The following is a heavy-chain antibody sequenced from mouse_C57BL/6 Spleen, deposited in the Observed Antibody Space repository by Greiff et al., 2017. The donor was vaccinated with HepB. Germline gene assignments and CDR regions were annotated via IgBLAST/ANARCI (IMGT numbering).Heavy chain of an antibody. CDR1: GYTFTSYW. CDR3: ASELGPFDY. CDR2: IYPSDSET. D-gene: IGHD4-1*01. Sequence: QVQLQQPGAELVRPGSSVKLSCKASGYTFTSYWMDWVKQRPGQGLEWIGNIYPSDSETHYNQKFKDKATLTVDKSSNTAYLQLSSLTSEDTAVYYCASELGPFDYWGQGTTLTVSS. V-gene: IGHV1-61*01. J-gene: IGHJ2*01.